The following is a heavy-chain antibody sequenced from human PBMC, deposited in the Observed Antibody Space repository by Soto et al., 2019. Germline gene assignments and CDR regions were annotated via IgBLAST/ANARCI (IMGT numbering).Heavy chain of an antibody. D-gene: IGHD2-21*02. V-gene: IGHV3-23*01. CDR1: GFTFSSYA. CDR2: ISGSGGST. J-gene: IGHJ6*02. CDR3: AKPAVVTAIQYYYYGMDV. Sequence: PGGSLRLSCAASGFTFSSYAMSWVRQAPGKGLEWVSAISGSGGSTYYADSVKGRFTISRDNSKNTLYLQMNSLRAEDTAVYYCAKPAVVTAIQYYYYGMDVWGHGTTVTVSS.